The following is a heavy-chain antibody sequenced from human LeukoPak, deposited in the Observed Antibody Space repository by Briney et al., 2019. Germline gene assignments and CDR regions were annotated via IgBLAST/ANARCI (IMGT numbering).Heavy chain of an antibody. J-gene: IGHJ6*03. CDR3: ARESNYYYMDV. CDR1: GFTVSSNY. CDR2: IFTSGGT. V-gene: IGHV3-53*01. Sequence: GGSLRLSCVASGFTVSSNYISWVRQAPGKGLEWVSVIFTSGGTDYADSVRGRFTISRDNAKNSLYLQMNSLRAEDTALYYCARESNYYYMDVWGKGTTVTVSS.